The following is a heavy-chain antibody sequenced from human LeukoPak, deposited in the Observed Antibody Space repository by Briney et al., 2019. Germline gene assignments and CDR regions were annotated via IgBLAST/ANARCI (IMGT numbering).Heavy chain of an antibody. CDR2: IWYDGSNK. Sequence: GGSLRLSCAASGFTFSSYGMHWVRQAPGKGLEWVAVIWYDGSNKYYADSVKGRFTISRDNSKNTLYLQMNSLRAEDTAVYYCARVSDYVWGSLSYWGQGTLVTVFS. CDR1: GFTFSSYG. J-gene: IGHJ4*02. D-gene: IGHD3-16*01. V-gene: IGHV3-33*01. CDR3: ARVSDYVWGSLSY.